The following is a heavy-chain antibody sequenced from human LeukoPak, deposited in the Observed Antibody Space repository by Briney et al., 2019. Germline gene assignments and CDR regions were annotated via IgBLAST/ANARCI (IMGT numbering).Heavy chain of an antibody. Sequence: GGSLRLSCAASGFTFSSYGMHWVRQAPGKGLEWVAVISYDGSNKYYADSVKGRFTISRDNSKNTLYLQMNSLRAEDTAVYYCAKDGGGYFDWLLPPDYYFDYWGQGTLVTVSS. J-gene: IGHJ4*02. V-gene: IGHV3-30*18. D-gene: IGHD3-9*01. CDR3: AKDGGGYFDWLLPPDYYFDY. CDR1: GFTFSSYG. CDR2: ISYDGSNK.